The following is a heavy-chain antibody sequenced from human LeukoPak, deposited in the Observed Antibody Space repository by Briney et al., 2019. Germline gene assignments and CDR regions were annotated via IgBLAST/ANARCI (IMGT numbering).Heavy chain of an antibody. Sequence: GGSLRLSCATSGFNFSDSRMTWVRQAPGKGLQWVANVNRDGTEKHFLDSVKGRFTISRDNAKKSLYLQMNSLRAEDTAVYFCARVPYDYVSGNYRSDYYNMDVWGQGTTVTVPS. CDR1: GFNFSDSR. J-gene: IGHJ6*02. CDR3: ARVPYDYVSGNYRSDYYNMDV. D-gene: IGHD3-16*02. CDR2: VNRDGTEK. V-gene: IGHV3-7*02.